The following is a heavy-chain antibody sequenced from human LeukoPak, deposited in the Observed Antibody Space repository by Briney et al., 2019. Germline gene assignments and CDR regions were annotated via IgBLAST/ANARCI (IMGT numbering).Heavy chain of an antibody. Sequence: NPSETLSLTCTVSGGSISSYYWSWIRQPAGKGLEWIGRIYTSGSTNYNPSLKSRVTMSVDTSKNQFSLKLSSVTAADTAVYYCARALGSSSSLHAFDIWGQGTMVTVSS. V-gene: IGHV4-4*07. CDR3: ARALGSSSSLHAFDI. CDR2: IYTSGST. J-gene: IGHJ3*02. D-gene: IGHD6-6*01. CDR1: GGSISSYY.